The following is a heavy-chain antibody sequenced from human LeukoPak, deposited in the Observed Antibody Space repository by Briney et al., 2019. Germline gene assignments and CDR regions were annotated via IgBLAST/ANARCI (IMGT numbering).Heavy chain of an antibody. CDR1: GFTFSSYS. V-gene: IGHV3-48*04. Sequence: PGGSLRLSCAASGFTFSSYSMNWVRQAPGKGLEWVSYISSSSSTIYYADSVKGRFTISRDNAKNSLYLQMNSLRAEDTAVYYCARDKWRTEVTTVTPPIYWGQGTLVTVSS. CDR2: ISSSSSTI. D-gene: IGHD4-11*01. CDR3: ARDKWRTEVTTVTPPIY. J-gene: IGHJ4*02.